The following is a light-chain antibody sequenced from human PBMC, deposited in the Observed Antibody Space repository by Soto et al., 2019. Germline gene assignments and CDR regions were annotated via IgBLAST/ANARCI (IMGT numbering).Light chain of an antibody. V-gene: IGKV3-15*01. J-gene: IGKJ3*01. Sequence: EMVMTQSPATLSVSPGERVTLSCRASESVHSNLSWYQQKPGQGPSLLIYYASTRVTGVPDRFSGSGAGTEFTLTISSLQAEDFGVYYCQHYSKWPPTFGPGTKVEIK. CDR2: YAS. CDR1: ESVHSN. CDR3: QHYSKWPPT.